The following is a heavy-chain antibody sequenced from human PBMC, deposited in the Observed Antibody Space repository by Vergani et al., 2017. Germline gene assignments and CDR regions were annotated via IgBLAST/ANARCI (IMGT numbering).Heavy chain of an antibody. J-gene: IGHJ5*02. CDR1: GGTFSSYA. CDR2: IIPIFGTA. V-gene: IGHV1-69*01. CDR3: ARDRIRGGGAYCGSDCYRVEGWFDP. D-gene: IGHD2-21*01. Sequence: QVQLVQSGAEVKKPGSSVKVSCKASGGTFSSYAISWVRQAPGQGLEWMGGIIPIFGTANYAQKFQGRVTITADESTSTAYMELSSLRSEDTAVYYCARDRIRGGGAYCGSDCYRVEGWFDPWGQGTLVTVSS.